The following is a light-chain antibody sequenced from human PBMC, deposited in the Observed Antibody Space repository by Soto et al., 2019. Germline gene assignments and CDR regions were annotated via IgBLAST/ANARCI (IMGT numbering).Light chain of an antibody. V-gene: IGLV2-23*02. CDR2: DVS. J-gene: IGLJ3*02. CDR1: SSDVGNYHL. CDR3: CSYTSSSTWV. Sequence: QSALTQPASVSGSPGQSITISCTGTSSDVGNYHLVSWYQQHLGKAPKLIIYDVSKRPSGLSTRFSGSKSGNTASLTISGLQAEDEADYYCCSYTSSSTWVFGGGTKLTVL.